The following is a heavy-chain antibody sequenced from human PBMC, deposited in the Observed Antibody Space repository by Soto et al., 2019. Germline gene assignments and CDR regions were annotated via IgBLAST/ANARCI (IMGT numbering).Heavy chain of an antibody. V-gene: IGHV1-69*13. CDR2: IIPIFGTA. Sequence: SVNVYFKASGGTFSSYAISLVRQAPGQGLEWMGGIIPIFGTANYAQKFQGRVTITADESTSTAYMEPRSLRSEDTAVYYCATTSSYYYDSSGYPVDYWGQGTLVTVSS. CDR3: ATTSSYYYDSSGYPVDY. J-gene: IGHJ4*02. CDR1: GGTFSSYA. D-gene: IGHD3-22*01.